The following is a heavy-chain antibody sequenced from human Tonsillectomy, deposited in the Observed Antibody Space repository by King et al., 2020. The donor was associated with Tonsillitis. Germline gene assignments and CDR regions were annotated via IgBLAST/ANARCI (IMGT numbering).Heavy chain of an antibody. CDR2: IYYSGST. V-gene: IGHV4-39*01. J-gene: IGHJ5*02. D-gene: IGHD4-17*01. Sequence: LQLQESGPGLVKPSETLSLTCTVSGGSISSSSYYWGWIRQPPGKGLEWIGSIYYSGSTYYNPSLKSRVTISVDTSKNQFSLKLSSVTAADTAVYYCARLNWVGEDDYGDPGWFDPWGQGTLVTVSS. CDR1: GGSISSSSYY. CDR3: ARLNWVGEDDYGDPGWFDP.